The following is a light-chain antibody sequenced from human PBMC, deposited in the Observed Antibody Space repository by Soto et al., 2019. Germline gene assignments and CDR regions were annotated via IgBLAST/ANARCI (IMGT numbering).Light chain of an antibody. V-gene: IGLV2-14*01. CDR3: SSYTSRSSYV. CDR2: EVS. J-gene: IGLJ1*01. CDR1: SSDVGGYNY. Sequence: QSALTQPASVSGSPGQSITISCTGTSSDVGGYNYVSWYQQHPGKAPKLIIYEVSNRPSGVSNRFSGSKSGNTASLTISGLQAEDEADYYCSSYTSRSSYVFGTGTKVTVL.